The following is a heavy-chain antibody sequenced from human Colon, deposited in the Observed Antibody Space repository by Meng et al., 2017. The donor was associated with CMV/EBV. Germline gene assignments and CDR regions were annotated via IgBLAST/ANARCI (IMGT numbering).Heavy chain of an antibody. V-gene: IGHV3-30*02. D-gene: IGHD3-3*01. CDR1: GFSFSESG. CDR3: SNGLLGVQGH. J-gene: IGHJ4*02. CDR2: IDTTNH. Sequence: QVHVGEPGGGVVQPGGSLRLSCGASGFSFSESGIHWLRQAPGKGLEWVSFIDTTNHYYADSVKGRFTISRDDSKRMVYLQMNNLKTEDTAMYFCSNGLLGVQGHWGQGTLVTVSS.